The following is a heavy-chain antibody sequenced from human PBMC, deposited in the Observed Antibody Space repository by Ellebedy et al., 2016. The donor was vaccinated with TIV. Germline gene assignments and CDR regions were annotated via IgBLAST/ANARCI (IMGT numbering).Heavy chain of an antibody. V-gene: IGHV3-15*01. CDR2: IKSKTDGGTT. J-gene: IGHJ4*02. Sequence: GGSLRLXXAASGFTFSDYYMSWIRQAPGKGLEWVGRIKSKTDGGTTDYAAPVKGRFTISRDDSKNTLYLQMNSLKTEDTAVYYCTTAEIMGATMGYWGQGTLVTVSS. D-gene: IGHD1-26*01. CDR1: GFTFSDYY. CDR3: TTAEIMGATMGY.